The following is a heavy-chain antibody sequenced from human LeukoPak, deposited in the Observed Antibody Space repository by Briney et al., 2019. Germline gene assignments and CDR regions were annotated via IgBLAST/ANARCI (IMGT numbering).Heavy chain of an antibody. Sequence: GGSLRLSCAASGFTLSSYWMHWVRQAPGKGLEWVSTIGFGDDSAYYADSVKGRFTISRDNSKNTLYLQMNYLRAEDTAVYYCAKDPTSVGGRHDWLLDSWGQGTLVTVSS. D-gene: IGHD3-9*01. CDR3: AKDPTSVGGRHDWLLDS. CDR1: GFTLSSYW. J-gene: IGHJ5*02. V-gene: IGHV3-23*01. CDR2: IGFGDDSA.